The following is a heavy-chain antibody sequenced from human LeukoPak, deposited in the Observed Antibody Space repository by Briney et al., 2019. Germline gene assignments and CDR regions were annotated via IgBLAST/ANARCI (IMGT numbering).Heavy chain of an antibody. Sequence: PGGSLRLFCAASGFTFSSYGMPWVRQAPGKGLEWVAVISYDGSNKYYADSVKGRFTISRDNSKNTLYLQMNSLRAEDTAVYYCATSFDDSSGYSYWGQGTLVTVSS. J-gene: IGHJ4*02. D-gene: IGHD3-22*01. CDR3: ATSFDDSSGYSY. CDR1: GFTFSSYG. CDR2: ISYDGSNK. V-gene: IGHV3-30*03.